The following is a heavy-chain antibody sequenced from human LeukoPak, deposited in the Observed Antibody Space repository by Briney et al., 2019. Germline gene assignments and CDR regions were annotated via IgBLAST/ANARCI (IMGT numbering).Heavy chain of an antibody. J-gene: IGHJ4*02. Sequence: SQTLSLTCAISGDSVSSTSAAWNWIRQSPARGLEWLGRTFYRSKWKYDYAPSVKSRISGKPETSKNQFSLQLNSVTPEDTAVYYCARSSGWFDYWGQGILVTVSS. CDR1: GDSVSSTSAA. CDR2: TFYRSKWKY. CDR3: ARSSGWFDY. D-gene: IGHD6-19*01. V-gene: IGHV6-1*01.